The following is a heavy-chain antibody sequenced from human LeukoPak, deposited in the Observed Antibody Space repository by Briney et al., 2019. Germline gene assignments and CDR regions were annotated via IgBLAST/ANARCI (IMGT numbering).Heavy chain of an antibody. CDR1: GGTFKNYA. CDR2: INPNSGGT. D-gene: IGHD3-22*01. J-gene: IGHJ1*01. V-gene: IGHV1-2*02. CDR3: ARGSYDSSDFEYFHH. Sequence: ASVKVSCKASGGTFKNYAISWVRQAPGQGLEWMGWINPNSGGTNYAQKFQGRVTMTRDTSIGTAYMELNRLRSDDTAVYYCARGSYDSSDFEYFHHWGQGTLVTVSS.